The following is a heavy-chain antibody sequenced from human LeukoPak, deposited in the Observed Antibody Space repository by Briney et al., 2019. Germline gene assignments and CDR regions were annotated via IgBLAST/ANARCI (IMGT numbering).Heavy chain of an antibody. J-gene: IGHJ4*02. CDR3: ARDVHSSGWEFDY. CDR1: GFTFSSYG. Sequence: GRSLRLSCAASGFTFSSYGMHWVSQAPGKGLEWVAVIWYDGSNKYYADSVKGRFTISRDNSKNTLYLQMNSLRAEDTAVYYCARDVHSSGWEFDYWGQGTLVTVSS. V-gene: IGHV3-33*01. D-gene: IGHD6-19*01. CDR2: IWYDGSNK.